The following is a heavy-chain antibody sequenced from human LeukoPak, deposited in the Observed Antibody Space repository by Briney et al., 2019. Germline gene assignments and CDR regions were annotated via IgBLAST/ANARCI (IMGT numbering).Heavy chain of an antibody. J-gene: IGHJ4*02. Sequence: SVKVSCKASGYTFTGYYMHWVRQAPGQGLEWMGGIIPIFGTANYAQKFQGRVTITADESTSTAYMELSSLRSEDTAVYYCARGSPRWELPTHFDYWGQGTLVTVSS. D-gene: IGHD1-26*01. V-gene: IGHV1-69*13. CDR3: ARGSPRWELPTHFDY. CDR2: IIPIFGTA. CDR1: GYTFTGYY.